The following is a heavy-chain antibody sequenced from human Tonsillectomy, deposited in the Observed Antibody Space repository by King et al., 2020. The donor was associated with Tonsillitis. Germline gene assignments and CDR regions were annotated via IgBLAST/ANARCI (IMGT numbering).Heavy chain of an antibody. CDR1: GDSISSNNYY. J-gene: IGHJ4*02. D-gene: IGHD3-16*01. V-gene: IGHV4-39*01. CDR3: ARGSRGGDY. CDR2: TYFSGNT. Sequence: QLQESGPGLVKPSETLSLICTVSGDSISSNNYYWGWIRQPPGEGLEWIGTTYFSGNTYYNPSLKSRVTISIDTSKNQFSLKLTSVTAADTAVYYCARGSRGGDYWGQGTLVTVSS.